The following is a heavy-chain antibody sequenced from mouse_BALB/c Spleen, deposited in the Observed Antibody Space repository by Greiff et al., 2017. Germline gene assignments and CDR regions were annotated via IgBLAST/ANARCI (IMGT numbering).Heavy chain of an antibody. J-gene: IGHJ3*01. Sequence: VQLKESGPGLVQPSQSLSITCTVSGFSLTSYGVHWVRQSPGKGLEWLGVIWSGGSTDYNAAFISRLSISKDNSKSQVFFKMNSLQANDTAIYYCARCYDGFAYWGQGTLVTVSA. CDR2: IWSGGST. D-gene: IGHD2-12*01. V-gene: IGHV2-2*02. CDR1: GFSLTSYG. CDR3: ARCYDGFAY.